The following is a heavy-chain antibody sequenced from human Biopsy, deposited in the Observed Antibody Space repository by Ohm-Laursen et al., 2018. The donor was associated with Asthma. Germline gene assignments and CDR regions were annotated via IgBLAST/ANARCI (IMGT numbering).Heavy chain of an antibody. CDR2: ISWDSATI. J-gene: IGHJ4*02. CDR3: AKVRSDWVITESFDY. CDR1: GFKFDEYT. V-gene: IGHV3-9*01. Sequence: SLRLSCSASGFKFDEYTVHWVRQAPGKGLEWVSGISWDSATIGYADSVEGRFTISRDNAKNSVFLHMDSLRPEDTAFYYCAKVRSDWVITESFDYWGQGVLVTVSS. D-gene: IGHD3-22*01.